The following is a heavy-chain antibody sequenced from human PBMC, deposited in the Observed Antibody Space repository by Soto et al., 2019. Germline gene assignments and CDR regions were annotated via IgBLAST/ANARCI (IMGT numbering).Heavy chain of an antibody. D-gene: IGHD6-13*01. CDR1: GFTFSSYG. Sequence: GGSLRLSCAASGFTFSSYGMHWVRQAPGKGLEWVAVISYDGSNKYYADSVKGRFTISRDNSKNTLYLQMNSLRAEDTAVYYCAKEQQQLADLHYYYYYYMDVWGKGTTVTVSS. J-gene: IGHJ6*03. V-gene: IGHV3-30*18. CDR2: ISYDGSNK. CDR3: AKEQQQLADLHYYYYYYMDV.